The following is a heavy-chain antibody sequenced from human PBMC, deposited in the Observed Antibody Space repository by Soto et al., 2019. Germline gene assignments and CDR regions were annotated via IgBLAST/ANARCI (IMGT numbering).Heavy chain of an antibody. D-gene: IGHD3-10*01. Sequence: QVQLVQSGAEVKKPGSSVKVSCKASGGIFSTYAISWLRQAPGQGLEWMGGIIPIFGTPNYAQRFQGRVTINADESTITAYMELCRLRSEDTAVYYCARDRDDYGSGNYYNRIDFWGQGTLVTVSS. J-gene: IGHJ4*02. CDR1: GGIFSTYA. CDR3: ARDRDDYGSGNYYNRIDF. V-gene: IGHV1-69*01. CDR2: IIPIFGTP.